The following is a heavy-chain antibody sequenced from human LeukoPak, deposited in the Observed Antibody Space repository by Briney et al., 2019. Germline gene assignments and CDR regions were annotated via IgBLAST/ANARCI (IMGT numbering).Heavy chain of an antibody. V-gene: IGHV3-64D*06. CDR3: VRGTGY. J-gene: IGHJ4*02. CDR2: ISSNGDNT. CDR1: GLTFSTYV. Sequence: PGGSLRLSCSVSGLTFSTYVMHWVRQARGKGLEYVSAISSNGDNTYYADSVKGRFTISRDNSKNTLYLQMSSLRADDTAVYYCVRGTGYWGQGTRVSVS.